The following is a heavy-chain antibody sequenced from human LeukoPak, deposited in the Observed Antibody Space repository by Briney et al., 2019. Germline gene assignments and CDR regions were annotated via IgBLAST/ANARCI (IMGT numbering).Heavy chain of an antibody. CDR2: TYYSGST. Sequence: SQTLSLTCTVSGGSISSGDYYWSWIRQPPGKGLEWIAYTYYSGSTYYNPSLKSRVTISVDTSKNQFSLKLSSVTAADTAVYYCATGYSSSWYVNPVDYWGQGTLVTVSS. CDR1: GGSISSGDYY. CDR3: ATGYSSSWYVNPVDY. D-gene: IGHD6-13*01. V-gene: IGHV4-30-4*08. J-gene: IGHJ4*02.